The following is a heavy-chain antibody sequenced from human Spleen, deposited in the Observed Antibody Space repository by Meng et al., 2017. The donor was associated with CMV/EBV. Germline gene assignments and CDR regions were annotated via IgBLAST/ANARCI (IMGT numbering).Heavy chain of an antibody. D-gene: IGHD1-26*01. V-gene: IGHV3-30*02. CDR3: ARGERVGKSYTNYLDH. CDR2: IRYDGSNK. Sequence: GGSLRLSCAASGFTFSTFGMHWVRQAPGKGLEWVAFIRYDGSNKYYADSVKGRFTISRDNSKNTLYLQMNSLRTEDTAVYYCARGERVGKSYTNYLDHWGRGSLVTVSS. J-gene: IGHJ4*02. CDR1: GFTFSTFG.